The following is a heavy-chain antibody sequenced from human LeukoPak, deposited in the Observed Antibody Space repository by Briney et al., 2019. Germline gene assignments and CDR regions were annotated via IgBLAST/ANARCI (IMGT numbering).Heavy chain of an antibody. CDR3: AKAESYGDGFHWFDP. V-gene: IGHV3-23*01. J-gene: IGHJ5*02. CDR1: GFSFPYG. Sequence: GGSLRLSCEASGFSFPYGMSWVRQAPGKGLEWVSGITNSGENTYYADSVKGRFTISRDNSKNTLFLEMNSLRAEDTAVYYCAKAESYGDGFHWFDPWGQGTLVTVSS. CDR2: ITNSGENT. D-gene: IGHD4-17*01.